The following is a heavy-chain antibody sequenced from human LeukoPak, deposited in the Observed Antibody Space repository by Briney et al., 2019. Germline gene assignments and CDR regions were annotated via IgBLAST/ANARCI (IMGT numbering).Heavy chain of an antibody. J-gene: IGHJ5*02. CDR3: ARSSTYYYGSGSYYLT. CDR2: IYTSGST. V-gene: IGHV4-4*07. D-gene: IGHD3-10*01. Sequence: SETLSLTCAVSGGSISSYYWSWVPQPAGKGLEWIGRIYTSGSTNYNPSLKSRVTMSVDTSKNQFSLKLSSVTAADTAVYYCARSSTYYYGSGSYYLTWGQGTLITVSS. CDR1: GGSISSYY.